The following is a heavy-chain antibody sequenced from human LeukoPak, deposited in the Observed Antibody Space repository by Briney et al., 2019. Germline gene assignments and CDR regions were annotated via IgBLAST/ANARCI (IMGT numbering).Heavy chain of an antibody. CDR3: ARDYEYFDS. J-gene: IGHJ4*02. CDR2: IWHGGRT. Sequence: SETLSLTCTVSGDSVSSGGYYWSWVRQTPGKGLEWIAYIWHGGRTYSNPSLQSRVSISIDRSKNQVSLRLTSVTAADTAVYYCARDYEYFDSWGQGAPVTVSS. V-gene: IGHV4-30-2*01. D-gene: IGHD3-16*01. CDR1: GDSVSSGGYY.